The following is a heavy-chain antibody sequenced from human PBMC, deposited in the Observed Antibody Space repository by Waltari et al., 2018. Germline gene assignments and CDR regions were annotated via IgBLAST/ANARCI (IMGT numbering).Heavy chain of an antibody. CDR2: IYYSGRN. Sequence: QVQLQESGPGLVKPSETLSLTCPVSGGSISSYSWSWIRQPPGKGLAWIGYIYYSGRNNDNPSLKSRGTISVETSKNQFALKLSSVTAADTAVYYCARHLPFYGDHSGSAFDIWGQGTMVTVSS. CDR3: ARHLPFYGDHSGSAFDI. D-gene: IGHD4-17*01. CDR1: GGSISSYS. V-gene: IGHV4-59*08. J-gene: IGHJ3*02.